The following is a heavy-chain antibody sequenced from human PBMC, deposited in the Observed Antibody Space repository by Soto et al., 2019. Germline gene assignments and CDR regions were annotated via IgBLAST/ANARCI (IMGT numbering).Heavy chain of an antibody. CDR3: ARSIPGTTSFDS. CDR2: IWYDGSNK. CDR1: GFTFSSYG. Sequence: GGSLRLSCAASGFTFSSYGMHWVRQAPGKGLEWVAVIWYDGSNKYYADSVKGRFTISRDNSKNTLYLQMNSLRAEDTALYYCARSIPGTTSFDSWGQGTPVTVSS. J-gene: IGHJ4*02. D-gene: IGHD1-7*01. V-gene: IGHV3-33*01.